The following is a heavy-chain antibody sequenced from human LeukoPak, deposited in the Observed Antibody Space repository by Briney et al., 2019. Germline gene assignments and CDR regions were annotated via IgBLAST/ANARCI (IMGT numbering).Heavy chain of an antibody. Sequence: SETLSLTCTVSGGSISSYYWSWIRQPPGKGLEWIGYIYYSGSTNYNPSLKSRVTISVDTSKNQFSLMLRSVTAADTAVYYCVRHYMGSYYNHGLDYWGQGTLVTVSS. CDR3: VRHYMGSYYNHGLDY. CDR2: IYYSGST. D-gene: IGHD3-10*01. CDR1: GGSISSYY. J-gene: IGHJ4*02. V-gene: IGHV4-59*08.